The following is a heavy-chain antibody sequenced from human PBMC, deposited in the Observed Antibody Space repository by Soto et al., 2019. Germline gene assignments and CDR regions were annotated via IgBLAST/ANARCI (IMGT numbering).Heavy chain of an antibody. J-gene: IGHJ5*02. Sequence: ASVKVSCKASGYTFTSYDINWVRQATGQGLEWMGWMNPNSGNTGYAQKFQGRVTMTRNTSISTAYMELSSLRSEDTAVYYCARGQYGSGSNGGYWFDPWGQGTLVTVSS. CDR2: MNPNSGNT. CDR1: GYTFTSYD. CDR3: ARGQYGSGSNGGYWFDP. V-gene: IGHV1-8*01. D-gene: IGHD3-10*01.